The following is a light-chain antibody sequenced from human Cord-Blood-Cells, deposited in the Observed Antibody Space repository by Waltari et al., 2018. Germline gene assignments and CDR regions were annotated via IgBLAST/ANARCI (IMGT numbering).Light chain of an antibody. CDR3: QQSYSTLT. CDR2: AAS. Sequence: DIQMTQSPSSLSASVGDRVTITCRASQSISSYLNWYQQKPGKAPKLLIYAASSLQSGVTSRFSGSGSGTDFTLTISSLQPEDFATYYCQQSYSTLTFGPGTKVDMK. V-gene: IGKV1-39*01. CDR1: QSISSY. J-gene: IGKJ3*01.